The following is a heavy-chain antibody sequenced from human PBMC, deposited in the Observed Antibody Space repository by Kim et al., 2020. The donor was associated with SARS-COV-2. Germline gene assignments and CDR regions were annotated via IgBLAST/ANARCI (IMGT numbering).Heavy chain of an antibody. J-gene: IGHJ4*02. CDR3: ARHLFGYYGSGSYVDY. V-gene: IGHV4-39*01. D-gene: IGHD3-10*01. CDR1: GGSISSSSYY. Sequence: SETLSLTCTVSGGSISSSSYYWGWIRQPPGKGLEWIGSIYYSGSTYYNPSLKSRVTISVDTSKNQFSLKLSSVTAADTAVYYCARHLFGYYGSGSYVDYWGQGTLVTVSS. CDR2: IYYSGST.